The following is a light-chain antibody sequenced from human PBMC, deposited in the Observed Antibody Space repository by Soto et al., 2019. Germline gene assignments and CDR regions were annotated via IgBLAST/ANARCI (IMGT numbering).Light chain of an antibody. CDR1: TSNIGRST. Sequence: QPVLAQPASASETPGHRVTISCSESTSNIGRSTVSWYQQFPGAAPKLLIYSNTQRPLGVPVRFSGSKSDTSASLAISGLQSEDEADYYCATWNDGVFVFGSGTKVTVL. J-gene: IGLJ1*01. V-gene: IGLV1-44*01. CDR2: SNT. CDR3: ATWNDGVFV.